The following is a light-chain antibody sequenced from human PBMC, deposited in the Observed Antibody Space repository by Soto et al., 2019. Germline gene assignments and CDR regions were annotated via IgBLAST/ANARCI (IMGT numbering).Light chain of an antibody. Sequence: EIVLTQSPAALSVSPGGRATLSCRASQDVMYDLAWYQQKPGQAPSLLVYGASTRATDAPPRFRGSGSGREFSLTISRLQYDDFATYYCQHYRSCPRTFGQGSRVEIK. V-gene: IGKV3-15*01. CDR3: QHYRSCPRT. CDR2: GAS. J-gene: IGKJ1*01. CDR1: QDVMYD.